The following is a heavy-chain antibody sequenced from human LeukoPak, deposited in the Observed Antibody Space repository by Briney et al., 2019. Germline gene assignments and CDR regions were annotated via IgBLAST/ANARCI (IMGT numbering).Heavy chain of an antibody. D-gene: IGHD4-17*01. CDR2: MYYSGST. CDR3: ATSYGDYKEDYYGMDV. V-gene: IGHV4-59*08. CDR1: GGSISSYY. Sequence: PSETLSLTCTVSGGSISSYYWSWIRQPPGKGLEWIGYMYYSGSTNYNPSLKSRVTISVDTSKNQFSLKLSSVTAADTAVYYCATSYGDYKEDYYGMDVWGQGTTVTVSS. J-gene: IGHJ6*02.